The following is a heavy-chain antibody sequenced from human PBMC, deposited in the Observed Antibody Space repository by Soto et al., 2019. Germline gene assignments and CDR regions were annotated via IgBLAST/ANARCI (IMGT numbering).Heavy chain of an antibody. CDR3: AGGPSIAARRGIDP. D-gene: IGHD6-6*01. V-gene: IGHV3-7*04. CDR2: IKQDGSEK. J-gene: IGHJ5*02. Sequence: EVQLVESGGGLVQPGGSLRLSCAASGFTFSSYWMSWVRQAPGKGLEWVANIKQDGSEKYYVDSVKGRFTISRDNAKNSLYLQMNSLSAADTAVYYCAGGPSIAARRGIDPWGQGTLVTVSS. CDR1: GFTFSSYW.